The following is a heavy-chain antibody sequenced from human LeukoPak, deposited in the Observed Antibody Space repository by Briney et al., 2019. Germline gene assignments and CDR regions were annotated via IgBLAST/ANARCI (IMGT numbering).Heavy chain of an antibody. V-gene: IGHV3-7*03. CDR3: ARVPAPIQYYDILTGYSVPPDY. Sequence: PGGSLRLSCAASGFTFSSYWMSWVRQAPGKGLEWVANIKQDGSEKYYVDSVKGRFTISRDNAKNSLCLQMNSLRAEDTAVYYCARVPAPIQYYDILTGYSVPPDYWGQGTLVTVSS. CDR2: IKQDGSEK. J-gene: IGHJ4*02. D-gene: IGHD3-9*01. CDR1: GFTFSSYW.